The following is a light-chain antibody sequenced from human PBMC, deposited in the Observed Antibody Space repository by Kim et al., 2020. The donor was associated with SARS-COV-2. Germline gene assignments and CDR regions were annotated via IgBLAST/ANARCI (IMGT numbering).Light chain of an antibody. CDR2: WAS. J-gene: IGKJ4*01. V-gene: IGKV4-1*01. Sequence: DIVMTQSPDSLAVSLGERATINYKSSQSVLSSSNNKNYLAWYQQKPGQPPKLLIYWASTRESGVPDRFSGSGSGTDFTLTISSLQAEDVAIYYCQQYYSTPRAFGGGTKVDIK. CDR3: QQYYSTPRA. CDR1: QSVLSSSNNKNY.